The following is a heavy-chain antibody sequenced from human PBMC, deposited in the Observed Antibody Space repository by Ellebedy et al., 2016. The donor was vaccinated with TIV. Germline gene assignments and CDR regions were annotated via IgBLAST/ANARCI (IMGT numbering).Heavy chain of an antibody. Sequence: SETLSLTXTVSGGSISSYYWSWIRQPAGKGLEWIGRIYTSGSTNYNPSLKSRVTMSVDTSKNQFSLKLSSVTAADTAVYYCAGSERSGSYINPPFDYWGQGTLVTVSS. J-gene: IGHJ4*02. V-gene: IGHV4-4*07. CDR2: IYTSGST. CDR3: AGSERSGSYINPPFDY. D-gene: IGHD1-26*01. CDR1: GGSISSYY.